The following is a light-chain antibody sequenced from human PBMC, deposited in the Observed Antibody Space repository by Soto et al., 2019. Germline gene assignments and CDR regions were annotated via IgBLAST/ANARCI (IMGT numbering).Light chain of an antibody. J-gene: IGKJ1*01. CDR1: QSVDTTF. V-gene: IGKV3-20*01. CDR3: QQYMSSVT. CDR2: GAS. Sequence: EIVLTQSPGSLSLSPGQRATLSCRASQSVDTTFFAWYQKKPGQAPRLLIYGASKRATGIPDRFSGSGSGTDFTIIISRLEPEDFAVYYCQQYMSSVTFGQVTKGEIK.